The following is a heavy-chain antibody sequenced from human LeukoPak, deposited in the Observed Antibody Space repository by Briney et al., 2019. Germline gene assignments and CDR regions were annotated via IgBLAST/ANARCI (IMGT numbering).Heavy chain of an antibody. V-gene: IGHV3-11*06. Sequence: GGPLRLSCAASGFTFSDYHMSWIRQAPGKGLEWVSYIRSSNIYTNYADSVKGRFTISRDNAKNSLYLQMNSLRAEDTAVYNCARDWGSGTYCSGGSCYEAGAFDIWGQGTMVTVSS. CDR1: GFTFSDYH. CDR2: IRSSNIYT. J-gene: IGHJ3*02. D-gene: IGHD2-15*01. CDR3: ARDWGSGTYCSGGSCYEAGAFDI.